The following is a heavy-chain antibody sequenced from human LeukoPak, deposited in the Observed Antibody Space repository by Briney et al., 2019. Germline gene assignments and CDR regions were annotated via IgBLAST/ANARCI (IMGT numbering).Heavy chain of an antibody. V-gene: IGHV4-61*08. J-gene: IGHJ4*02. CDR2: IYYSGST. CDR3: ARGGGYSYGYEGGFDY. CDR1: GGSINSGGYY. Sequence: SETLSLTCTVSGGSINSGGYYWSWIRQPPGKGLEWIGYIYYSGSTNYNPSLESRVTISVDTSKNQFSLKLSSVTAADTAVYYCARGGGYSYGYEGGFDYWGQGTLVTVSS. D-gene: IGHD5-18*01.